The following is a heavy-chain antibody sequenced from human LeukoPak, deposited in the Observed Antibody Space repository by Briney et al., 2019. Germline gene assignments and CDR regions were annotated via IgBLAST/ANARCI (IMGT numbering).Heavy chain of an antibody. CDR3: AKARGATYGTYYFDY. D-gene: IGHD4/OR15-4a*01. CDR1: GFTFSSYA. V-gene: IGHV3-23*01. CDR2: SGSGGDT. J-gene: IGHJ4*02. Sequence: PGGSLRLSCAASGFTFSSYAMNWVRQAPAKGLEWVSISGSGGDTYYADSVKGRFTISRDNSKNTLYLQMNSLRAEDTAVYYCAKARGATYGTYYFDYWGQGTLVTVSS.